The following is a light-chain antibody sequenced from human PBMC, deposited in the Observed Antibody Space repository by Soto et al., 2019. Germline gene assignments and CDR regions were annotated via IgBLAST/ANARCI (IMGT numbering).Light chain of an antibody. V-gene: IGLV3-21*04. CDR3: QVWDSSSDHVV. CDR1: NIGSKS. CDR2: YDS. Sequence: VLTQPPSVSVAPGKTAGITCGGNNIGSKSVHWYQQKPGQAPVLVIYYDSDRPSGIPERFSGSNSGNTATLTISRVEAGDEADYYCQVWDSSSDHVVFGGGTKLTVL. J-gene: IGLJ2*01.